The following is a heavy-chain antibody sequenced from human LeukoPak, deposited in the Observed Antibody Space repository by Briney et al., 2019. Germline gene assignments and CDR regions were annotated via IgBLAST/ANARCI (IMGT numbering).Heavy chain of an antibody. Sequence: PSETLSLTCTVSGGSISSYYRGWIRQPPGKGLEWIGYFHNSGTSTYNPSLKSRVTISADTSKNQFSLKLNSLTTADTAVYYCTTLPLGQPFDYWGQGTLVTVSS. CDR3: TTLPLGQPFDY. D-gene: IGHD1-1*01. CDR2: FHNSGTS. V-gene: IGHV4-59*01. J-gene: IGHJ4*02. CDR1: GGSISSYY.